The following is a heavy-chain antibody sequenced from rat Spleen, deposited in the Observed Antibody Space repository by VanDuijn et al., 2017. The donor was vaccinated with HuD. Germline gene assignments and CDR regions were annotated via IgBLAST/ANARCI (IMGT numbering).Heavy chain of an antibody. D-gene: IGHD1-6*01. CDR2: IIYDGSGT. V-gene: IGHV5S10*01. J-gene: IGHJ3*01. CDR1: GFTFSDHA. CDR3: ATYSDYATSPFAF. Sequence: EVQLVESGGRLVQPGNSLKLSCAASGFTFSDHAMAWVRQFPKKGLEWVAIIIYDGSGTFYRDSVKGRFTLSRDNAKSTLYLQKGSLRSEDTATYYWATYSDYATSPFAFWGQGTLVTVSS.